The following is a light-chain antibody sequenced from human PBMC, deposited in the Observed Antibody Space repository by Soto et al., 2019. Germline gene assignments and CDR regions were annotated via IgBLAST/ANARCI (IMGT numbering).Light chain of an antibody. J-gene: IGLJ2*01. CDR1: SSDVGGYNY. CDR3: SSYTSSSTRVV. CDR2: EVS. Sequence: QSALTQPASVSASPGQSITISCTGTSSDVGGYNYVSWYQQHPGKAPKLMIYEVSNRPSGVSNRFSGSKSGNTASLTISGLQAEDEADYYCSSYTSSSTRVVFGGGTKVTVL. V-gene: IGLV2-14*01.